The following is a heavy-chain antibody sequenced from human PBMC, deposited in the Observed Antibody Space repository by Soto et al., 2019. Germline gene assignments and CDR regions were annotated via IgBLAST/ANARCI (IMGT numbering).Heavy chain of an antibody. D-gene: IGHD6-13*01. J-gene: IGHJ5*02. V-gene: IGHV2-70*04. CDR1: GFSLSTSGMR. CDR2: IDWDDDK. CDR3: ARSIVAAGNRWFDP. Sequence: SGPTLVNPTQTLTLTCTFSGFSLSTSGMRVSWIRQPPGKALEWLARIDWDDDKLYSTSLKTRLTISKDTSKNQVVLTMTNMDPVDTATYYCARSIVAAGNRWFDPWGQGTMVTVS.